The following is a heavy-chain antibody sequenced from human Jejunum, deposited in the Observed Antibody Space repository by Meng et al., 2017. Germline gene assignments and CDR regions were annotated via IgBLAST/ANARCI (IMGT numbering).Heavy chain of an antibody. D-gene: IGHD6-19*01. CDR2: IFRTGTS. V-gene: IGHV4-4*02. CDR3: ARKGGTYSTGHFPHFDY. CDR1: GDSISSDNW. J-gene: IGHJ4*02. Sequence: QLRRQESGPVLVKPSGTLSLTCAVSGDSISSDNWWSWVRQPPGKGPEWIGDIFRTGTSNYSPSLRSRVAIYMDKSKNQFSLSLNSVTAADTAVYYCARKGGTYSTGHFPHFDYWGQGTLVTVSS.